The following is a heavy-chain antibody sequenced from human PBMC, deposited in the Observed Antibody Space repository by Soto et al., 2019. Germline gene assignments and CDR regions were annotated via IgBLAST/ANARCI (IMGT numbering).Heavy chain of an antibody. CDR3: GREESDYDFWSGYFMASNLDY. Sequence: RRLSCAASGFTFISYSMNWIRQAPGTGLEWISSISSSRCYIYYADSMKGRFTISRYNAKNSLYLQMNSLRAEDTAVYYCGREESDYDFWSGYFMASNLDYWGQGTLVTVSS. D-gene: IGHD3-3*01. J-gene: IGHJ4*02. CDR1: GFTFISYS. CDR2: ISSSRCYI. V-gene: IGHV3-21*01.